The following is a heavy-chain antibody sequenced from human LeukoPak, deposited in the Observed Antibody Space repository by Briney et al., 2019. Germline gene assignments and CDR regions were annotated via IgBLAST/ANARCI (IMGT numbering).Heavy chain of an antibody. J-gene: IGHJ4*02. Sequence: GGSLRLSCAASGFTISRYGMHWVRQAPGKGLEWVAFIRYDGSNKYYADSVKGRFTISRDNSKKTLYLQMNSLRAEDTAVYYCAREVTSSADYWGQGTLVTVSS. CDR1: GFTISRYG. CDR3: AREVTSSADY. CDR2: IRYDGSNK. V-gene: IGHV3-30*02. D-gene: IGHD2-2*01.